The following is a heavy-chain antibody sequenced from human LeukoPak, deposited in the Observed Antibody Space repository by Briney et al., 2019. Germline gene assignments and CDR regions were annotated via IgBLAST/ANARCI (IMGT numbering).Heavy chain of an antibody. CDR1: GDPISSRSYY. CDR3: ARHSGGTYYVNFDP. J-gene: IGHJ5*02. Sequence: SETLSLTCTVSGDPISSRSYYWDWIRQPPGGGLEWIGSTFYRGSTYYNPPLKSRVTISLDTSKNQFSLKLSSVTAADTAVYYCARHSGGTYYVNFDPWGQGTLVTVSS. D-gene: IGHD1-26*01. CDR2: TFYRGST. V-gene: IGHV4-39*01.